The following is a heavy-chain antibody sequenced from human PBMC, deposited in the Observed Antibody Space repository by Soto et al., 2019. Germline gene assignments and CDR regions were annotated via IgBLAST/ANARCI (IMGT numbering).Heavy chain of an antibody. CDR2: IIPLFGST. V-gene: IGHV1-69*12. J-gene: IGHJ4*02. Sequence: QVQLVQSGAEVKKPGSSVKVSCTASGDIFSGYSISWVQQAPGQGLEWMGGIIPLFGSTNYAPKFQGRVTITADQSTNTGYMELSGLKSEDTAVYYCARDLGTGYDSGDYWGQGTLVTVSS. CDR1: GDIFSGYS. CDR3: ARDLGTGYDSGDY. D-gene: IGHD5-12*01.